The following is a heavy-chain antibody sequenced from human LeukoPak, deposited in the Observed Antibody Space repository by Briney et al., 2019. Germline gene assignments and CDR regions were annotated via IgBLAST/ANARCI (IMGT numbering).Heavy chain of an antibody. Sequence: GGSLGLSCAAPGFMFHDYAIHCGRQAPGKGLEWVSLISGEGGSTFYADSVKGRFTISRDNSKNSLYLQMNSLRSDDTALYYCARESESSGWYDYWGQGTLVTVSS. D-gene: IGHD6-19*01. CDR3: ARESESSGWYDY. CDR1: GFMFHDYA. V-gene: IGHV3-43*02. CDR2: ISGEGGST. J-gene: IGHJ4*02.